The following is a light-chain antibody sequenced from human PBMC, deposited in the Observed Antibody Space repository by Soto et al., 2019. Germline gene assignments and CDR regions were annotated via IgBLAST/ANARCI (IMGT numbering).Light chain of an antibody. CDR2: GAS. CDR3: QQYGSSLPYT. Sequence: EIVLTQSPGTLSWSPGERATLSCRASQSVISSYLAWYQQKPGQAPRRLIYGASSRATGIPDRFSGSGSGTDFTLIISRLAPEDFAVYYCQQYGSSLPYTFGQGTTLEIK. CDR1: QSVISSY. V-gene: IGKV3-20*01. J-gene: IGKJ2*01.